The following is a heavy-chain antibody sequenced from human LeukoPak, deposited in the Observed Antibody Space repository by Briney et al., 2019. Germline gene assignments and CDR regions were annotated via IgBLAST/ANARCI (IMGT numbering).Heavy chain of an antibody. Sequence: ASVKVSCKASGGTFSSYAISWVRQAPGQGLEWMGGIIPIFGTANYAQKFQGRVTITADESTSTAYMELSSLRSEDTAVYYCASFWAPYDFWSGYYPPGDGMGVWGQGTTVTVSS. CDR2: IIPIFGTA. D-gene: IGHD3-3*01. CDR1: GGTFSSYA. V-gene: IGHV1-69*01. J-gene: IGHJ6*02. CDR3: ASFWAPYDFWSGYYPPGDGMGV.